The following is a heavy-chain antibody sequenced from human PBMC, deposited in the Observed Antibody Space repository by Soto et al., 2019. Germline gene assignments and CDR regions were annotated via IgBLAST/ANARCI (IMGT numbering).Heavy chain of an antibody. V-gene: IGHV4-31*02. CDR2: IHYTEST. J-gene: IGHJ3*01. Sequence: WTWLRQHPGKGLEWIGYIHYTESTYYNPSLKSRVIVSIDTSKNQFSLRLSSVTAADTAVYYCTRGAWGYAFDVWGQGTMVAVSS. D-gene: IGHD3-16*01. CDR3: TRGAWGYAFDV.